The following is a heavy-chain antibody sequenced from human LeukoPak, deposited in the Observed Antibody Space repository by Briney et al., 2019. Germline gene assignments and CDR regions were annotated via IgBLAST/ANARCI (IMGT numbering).Heavy chain of an antibody. Sequence: GASVKVSCKASGYTFNNYGISWVRQAPRQGLEWMGWISAYNGNTNYAQKFQGRVTMTTDTSTSTGYMELRSLRSDDTAVYYCARVCCSASCYNNYWGQGTLVTVSS. CDR3: ARVCCSASCYNNY. V-gene: IGHV1-18*01. CDR1: GYTFNNYG. CDR2: ISAYNGNT. D-gene: IGHD2-2*02. J-gene: IGHJ4*02.